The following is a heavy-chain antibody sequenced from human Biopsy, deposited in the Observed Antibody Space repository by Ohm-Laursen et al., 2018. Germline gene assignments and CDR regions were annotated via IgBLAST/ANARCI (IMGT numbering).Heavy chain of an antibody. V-gene: IGHV4-4*07. D-gene: IGHD6-19*01. Sequence: GTLSLTCSASGGSVDDYFWNWIRQPAGKGLEWIGRIYSTGRSSAYHPSFQSRVTMSLDTSNKQFSLKLTSVTAADTAVYYCARTPGVAVAGRFFDLWGRGTLVTVSS. CDR2: IYSTGRSS. CDR3: ARTPGVAVAGRFFDL. J-gene: IGHJ2*01. CDR1: GGSVDDYF.